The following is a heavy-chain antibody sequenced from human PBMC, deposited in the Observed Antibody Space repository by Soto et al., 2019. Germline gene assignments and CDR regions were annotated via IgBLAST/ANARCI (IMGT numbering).Heavy chain of an antibody. Sequence: ASVKVSCKASGYTFTSYDINWVRQATGQGLEWMGWMNPNSGNTGYAQKFQGRVTMTRNTSISTAYMELSSLRSEDTAVYYCARGLDIVVVPAAIYYYYGMDVWGQGTTVTVSS. CDR3: ARGLDIVVVPAAIYYYYGMDV. CDR1: GYTFTSYD. V-gene: IGHV1-8*01. D-gene: IGHD2-2*03. J-gene: IGHJ6*02. CDR2: MNPNSGNT.